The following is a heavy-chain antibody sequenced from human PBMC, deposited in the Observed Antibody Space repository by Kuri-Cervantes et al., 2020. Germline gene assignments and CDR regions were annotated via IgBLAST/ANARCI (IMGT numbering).Heavy chain of an antibody. CDR2: INQDGNNQ. J-gene: IGHJ5*01. CDR3: ARTYYYGYHSDF. V-gene: IGHV3-7*01. D-gene: IGHD3-10*01. Sequence: GGSLRLSCAASGLTFSTYWMSWVRQAPGKGLEWVANINQDGNNQYYVDSMKGRFTISRDNAKNSLYLQMNSLRAEDTAVYYCARTYYYGYHSDFWGQGTLVTVSS. CDR1: GLTFSTYW.